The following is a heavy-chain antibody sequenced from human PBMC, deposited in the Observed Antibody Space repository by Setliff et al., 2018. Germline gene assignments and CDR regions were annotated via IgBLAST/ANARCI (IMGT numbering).Heavy chain of an antibody. V-gene: IGHV4-39*07. CDR2: IFYGGST. CDR3: ARDRQYCSSPTCYSSYFYYYGMDV. D-gene: IGHD2-2*02. Sequence: PSETLSLTCTVSGASISSSSYYWAWIRQPPGRGLELIGSIFYGGSTNYNPSLKSRVTISVDTSKNQFSLELSSVTAADTAVYYCARDRQYCSSPTCYSSYFYYYGMDVWGQGTTVTVSS. CDR1: GASISSSSYY. J-gene: IGHJ6*02.